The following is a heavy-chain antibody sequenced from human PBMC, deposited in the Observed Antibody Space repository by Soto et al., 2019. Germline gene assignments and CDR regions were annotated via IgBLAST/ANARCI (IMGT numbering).Heavy chain of an antibody. CDR3: SRNTRATMSDYYCYMDV. V-gene: IGHV4-39*01. Sequence: PSETLSLTCTVSVGSISTTTYFWAWIRQPPGKGLEWIGSIYHSGSTSYNPSLNSRVTISVDTAKNQFSLRLTSLTAADTAVYFCSRNTRATMSDYYCYMDVWGKGTTVTVSS. CDR1: VGSISTTTYF. D-gene: IGHD5-12*01. J-gene: IGHJ6*03. CDR2: IYHSGST.